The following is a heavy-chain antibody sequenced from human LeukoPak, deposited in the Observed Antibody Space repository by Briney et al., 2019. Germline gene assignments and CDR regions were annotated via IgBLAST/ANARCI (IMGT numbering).Heavy chain of an antibody. D-gene: IGHD3-22*01. CDR1: GGSISSYY. CDR2: IYYSGST. CDR3: ARTYYYDSRLERYYFDY. Sequence: SETLSLTCTVSGGSISSYYWSWIRQPPGKGLEWIGYIYYSGSTNYNPSLKSRVTISVDTSKIQFSLKLSSVTAADTAVYYCARTYYYDSRLERYYFDYWGQGTLVTVSS. V-gene: IGHV4-59*01. J-gene: IGHJ4*02.